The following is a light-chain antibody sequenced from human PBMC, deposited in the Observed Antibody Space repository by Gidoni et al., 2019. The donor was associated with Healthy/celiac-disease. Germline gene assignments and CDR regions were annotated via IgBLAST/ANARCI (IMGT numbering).Light chain of an antibody. Sequence: DIQMTQYPSTLSASVGDRVTITCRASQSISSWVAWYKASSLESGVPSRFSGSGSGTEFTLTISSLQPDDFATYYCQQHPTFGQXTKVEIK. CDR1: QSISSW. V-gene: IGKV1-5*03. CDR2: S. CDR3: QQHPT. J-gene: IGKJ1*01.